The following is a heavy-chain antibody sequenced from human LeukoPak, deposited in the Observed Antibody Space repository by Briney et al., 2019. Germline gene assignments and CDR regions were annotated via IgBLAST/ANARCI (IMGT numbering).Heavy chain of an antibody. CDR1: GGSVSSGSYY. J-gene: IGHJ4*02. D-gene: IGHD6-13*01. Sequence: SETLSLTCTVSGGSVSSGSYYWSWIRQPPGKGLEWIGYIYDSGSTSYNPSLKSRVTISVDTSKNQFSLKLSSVTAADTAVYYCARDHTSSWYRGFDYWGQGTLVTVSS. V-gene: IGHV4-61*01. CDR2: IYDSGST. CDR3: ARDHTSSWYRGFDY.